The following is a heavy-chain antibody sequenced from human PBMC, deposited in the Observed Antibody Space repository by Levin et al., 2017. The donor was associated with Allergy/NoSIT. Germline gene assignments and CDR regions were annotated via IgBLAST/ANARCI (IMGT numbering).Heavy chain of an antibody. D-gene: IGHD2-21*01. CDR3: ARDSACCGFE. CDR2: TYFRSMWFN. J-gene: IGHJ4*02. Sequence: SETLSLTCAISGDSVSSNSATWNWIRQSPSRGLEWLGRTYFRSMWFNDYAASVKSRIIVNPDTSKNQFSLQLNSVTPEDTAMYYCARDSACCGFEWGQGTLVTVSS. V-gene: IGHV6-1*01. CDR1: GDSVSSNSAT.